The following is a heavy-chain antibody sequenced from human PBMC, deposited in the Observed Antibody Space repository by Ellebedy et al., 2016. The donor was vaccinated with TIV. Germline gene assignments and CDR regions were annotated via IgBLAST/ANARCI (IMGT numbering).Heavy chain of an antibody. CDR2: IYHRGKI. Sequence: MPSETLSLTCVVSGGSISSTNWWSWVRQPPGKGLEWIGEIYHRGKIDYNPSLKSRVTISLDKSKNQFSLKLSSVTAADTATYYCARNAAQLMTTVGDEDYYSYNGMDVWGQGTTVTVSS. D-gene: IGHD4-23*01. J-gene: IGHJ6*02. CDR3: ARNAAQLMTTVGDEDYYSYNGMDV. CDR1: GGSISSTNW. V-gene: IGHV4/OR15-8*02.